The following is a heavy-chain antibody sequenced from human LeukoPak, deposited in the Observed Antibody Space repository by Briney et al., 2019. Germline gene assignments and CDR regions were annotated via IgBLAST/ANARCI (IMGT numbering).Heavy chain of an antibody. CDR3: ARDGVLRYSIPGDYYYGMDV. J-gene: IGHJ6*02. CDR2: ISSSGSTI. CDR1: GFTFSDYY. D-gene: IGHD3-9*01. Sequence: GGSLRLSCAASGFTFSDYYMSWIRQAPGKGLEWVSYISSSGSTIYYADSVKGRFTISRDNAKNSLYLQMNSLRAEDTAVYYCARDGVLRYSIPGDYYYGMDVWGQGTTVTVCS. V-gene: IGHV3-11*01.